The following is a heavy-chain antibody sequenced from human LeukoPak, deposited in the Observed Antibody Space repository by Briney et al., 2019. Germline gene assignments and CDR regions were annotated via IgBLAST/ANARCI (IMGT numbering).Heavy chain of an antibody. V-gene: IGHV4-4*07. D-gene: IGHD4-17*01. CDR3: ARDRGWKDTVTTPFDY. CDR2: IYTSGST. J-gene: IGHJ4*02. Sequence: SETLSLTCTVSGGSISSYYWSWIRQPAGKGLEWIGRIYTSGSTNYNPSLKSRVTMSVDTSKNQFSLKLSSVTAADTAVYYCARDRGWKDTVTTPFDYWGQGTLSPSPQ. CDR1: GGSISSYY.